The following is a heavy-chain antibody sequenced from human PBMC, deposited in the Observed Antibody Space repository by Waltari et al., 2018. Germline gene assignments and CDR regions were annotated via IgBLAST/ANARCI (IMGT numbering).Heavy chain of an antibody. CDR2: IYYSGST. Sequence: QVQLQESGPGLVKPSETLSLTCTVSGGSISSYYWSWIRQPPGKGLEWIGYIYYSGSTNYNPSLKSRVTISVDTSKNQFSLKLCSVTAADTAVYYCARVQLGAFDIWGQGTMVTVSS. V-gene: IGHV4-59*01. D-gene: IGHD3-10*01. CDR1: GGSISSYY. CDR3: ARVQLGAFDI. J-gene: IGHJ3*02.